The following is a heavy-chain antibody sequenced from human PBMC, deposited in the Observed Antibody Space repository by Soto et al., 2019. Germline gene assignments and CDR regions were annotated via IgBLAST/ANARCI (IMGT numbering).Heavy chain of an antibody. V-gene: IGHV4-59*08. CDR2: IYYSGST. J-gene: IGHJ6*03. CDR3: ARLLVPAAVDYYYYMDV. CDR1: GGSISSYY. Sequence: SETLSLTCTVSGGSISSYYWSWIRQPPGKGLEWIGYIYYSGSTNYNPSLKSRVTISVDTSKNQFSLKLSSVTAADTAVYYCARLLVPAAVDYYYYMDVWGKGITVTVSS. D-gene: IGHD2-2*01.